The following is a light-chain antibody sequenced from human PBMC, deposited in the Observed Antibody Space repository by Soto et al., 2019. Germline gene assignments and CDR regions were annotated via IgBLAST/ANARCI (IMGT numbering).Light chain of an antibody. CDR3: QQYDSSPIT. Sequence: EILLTQSPGTLSLSPGERATLSCRSSQSVSSSYLAWYQQKPGQAPRLLIYGASSRATGIPDRFSGSGSGTDFTLTISRLEPEDFAVYYCQQYDSSPITFGQGTRLDIK. CDR1: QSVSSSY. V-gene: IGKV3-20*01. CDR2: GAS. J-gene: IGKJ5*01.